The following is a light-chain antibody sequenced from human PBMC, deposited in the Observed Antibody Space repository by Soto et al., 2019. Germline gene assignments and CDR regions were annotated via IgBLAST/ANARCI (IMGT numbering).Light chain of an antibody. CDR3: LRYNAFSQT. CDR1: QSMNDW. CDR2: DAS. J-gene: IGKJ1*01. V-gene: IGKV1-5*01. Sequence: DLPMTQSPSTLSASVGDRVTITCRASQSMNDWLAWYQQKPGKAPKVLIYDASSLQTGVPSRFSGSGSGTDFTLTIDSLQPDDVATYYCLRYNAFSQTFGQGTKVEI.